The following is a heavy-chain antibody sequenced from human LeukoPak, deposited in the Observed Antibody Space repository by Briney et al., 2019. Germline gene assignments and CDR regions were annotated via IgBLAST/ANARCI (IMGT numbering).Heavy chain of an antibody. CDR3: ARVGVRGVIIQHFDY. J-gene: IGHJ4*02. Sequence: GGSLRLSCAASGFTFSSYGMHWVRQAPGKGLEWVAVIWYDGSNKYYADSVKGRFTISRDNSKNTLYLQMNSLRAEDTAVYYCARVGVRGVIIQHFDYWGQGTLVTVSS. CDR1: GFTFSSYG. D-gene: IGHD3-10*02. V-gene: IGHV3-33*01. CDR2: IWYDGSNK.